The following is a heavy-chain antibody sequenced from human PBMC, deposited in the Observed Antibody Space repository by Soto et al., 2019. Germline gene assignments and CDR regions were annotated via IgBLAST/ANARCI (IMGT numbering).Heavy chain of an antibody. D-gene: IGHD1-1*01. J-gene: IGHJ4*02. Sequence: QVHLVQSGAEVERPGSSVKVSCKTSGGTTSSYTIGWVRQAPGQGLEWMGNIVPMINKIDYAQKFQGRVTISADKSTRTVYMELNSLRSEGTAVYFCALRTGNWNPLADWGQGTLVTVSS. CDR2: IVPMINKI. CDR1: GGTTSSYT. CDR3: ALRTGNWNPLAD. V-gene: IGHV1-69*02.